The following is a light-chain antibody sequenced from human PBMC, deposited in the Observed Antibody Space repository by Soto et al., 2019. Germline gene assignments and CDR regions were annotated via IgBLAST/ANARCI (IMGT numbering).Light chain of an antibody. CDR2: AAS. CDR3: QQTYSFPRT. V-gene: IGKV1-39*01. CDR1: QFISNY. J-gene: IGKJ1*01. Sequence: DIQMTQSPSSLSASVGDRVTITCRASQFISNYLHWYQQKPGKAPKLLIYAASSLQGGVPSRFSGSGSGTDFTLTISSLQPEDFATYYCQQTYSFPRTFGQGTKVEIK.